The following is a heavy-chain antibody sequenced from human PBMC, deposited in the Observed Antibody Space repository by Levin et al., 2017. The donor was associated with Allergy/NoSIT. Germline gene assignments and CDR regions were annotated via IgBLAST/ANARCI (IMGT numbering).Heavy chain of an antibody. CDR2: IIPIFGTA. J-gene: IGHJ6*03. V-gene: IGHV1-69*06. CDR3: AIVIPAAIWMAWNYYYMDV. Sequence: KISCKASGGTFSSYAISWVRQAPGQGLEWMGGIIPIFGTANYAQKFQGRVTITADKSTSTAYMELSSLRSEDTAVYYCAIVIPAAIWMAWNYYYMDVWGNGTTVTVSS. D-gene: IGHD2-2*01. CDR1: GGTFSSYA.